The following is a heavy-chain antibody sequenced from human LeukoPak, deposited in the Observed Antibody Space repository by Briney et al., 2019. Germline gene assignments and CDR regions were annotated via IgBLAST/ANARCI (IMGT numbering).Heavy chain of an antibody. CDR2: ISGSGGST. J-gene: IGHJ4*02. Sequence: GGSLRLSCAASGFTFSSYAMSWVRQAPGKGLEWVSAISGSGGSTYYADSVKGRFTISRDNSKNTLYLQMNGLRAEDTAVYYCAKDRRGGYYNDYWGQGTLVTVSS. D-gene: IGHD3-22*01. V-gene: IGHV3-23*01. CDR1: GFTFSSYA. CDR3: AKDRRGGYYNDY.